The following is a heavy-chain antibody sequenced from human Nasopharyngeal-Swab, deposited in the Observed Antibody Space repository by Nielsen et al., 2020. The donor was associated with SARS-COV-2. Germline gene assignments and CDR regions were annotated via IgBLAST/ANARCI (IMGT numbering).Heavy chain of an antibody. CDR3: ARGGTYYDFWSGQGAWFDP. D-gene: IGHD3-3*01. J-gene: IGHJ5*02. CDR2: IYYSGST. CDR1: GGSISSGDYY. Sequence: SETLSLTCTVSGGSISSGDYYWSWIRQPPGKGLEWIGYIYYSGSTYYNSSLKSRVTISVDTSKNQFSLKLSSVTAADTAVYYCARGGTYYDFWSGQGAWFDPWGQGTLVTVSS. V-gene: IGHV4-30-4*01.